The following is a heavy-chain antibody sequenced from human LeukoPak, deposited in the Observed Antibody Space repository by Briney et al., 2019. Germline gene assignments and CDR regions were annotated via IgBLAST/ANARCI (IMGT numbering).Heavy chain of an antibody. V-gene: IGHV4-59*08. J-gene: IGHJ6*03. Sequence: SETLSLTCTVSGGSIRSYNWNWIRQPPGKGLEWIGYVSETGSTNYNSSLENRVPLSLDTSKSQISLNLRSATVADTAVYYCARQDALGKFPPPYYMDVWGKGTTVIVS. CDR1: GGSIRSYN. CDR3: ARQDALGKFPPPYYMDV. CDR2: VSETGST. D-gene: IGHD1-26*01.